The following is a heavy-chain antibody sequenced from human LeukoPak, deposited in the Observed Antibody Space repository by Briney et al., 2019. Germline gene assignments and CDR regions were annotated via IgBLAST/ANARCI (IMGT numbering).Heavy chain of an antibody. CDR3: ARGRTAYSSSWYNWFDP. V-gene: IGHV4-34*01. Sequence: KPSETLSLTCAVYGGSFSGYYWSWIRQPPGKGLEWIGEINHSGSSNCNPSLKSRVTISVDTSKNQFSLKLHSATAADTAVYYCARGRTAYSSSWYNWFDPWGQGTLVTVSS. J-gene: IGHJ5*02. D-gene: IGHD6-13*01. CDR1: GGSFSGYY. CDR2: INHSGSS.